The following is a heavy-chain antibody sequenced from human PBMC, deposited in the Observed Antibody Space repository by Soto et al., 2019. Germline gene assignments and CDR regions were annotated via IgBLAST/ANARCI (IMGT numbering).Heavy chain of an antibody. D-gene: IGHD5-18*01. CDR3: ARVPDEYSYGYWVFDY. CDR1: GGTFSSYA. Sequence: GASVKVSCKASGGTFSSYAISWVRQAPGQGLEWMGGIIPIFGTANYAQKFQGRVTITADESTSTAYMELSSLRSEDTAVYYCARVPDEYSYGYWVFDYWGQGTLVTVSS. J-gene: IGHJ4*02. V-gene: IGHV1-69*13. CDR2: IIPIFGTA.